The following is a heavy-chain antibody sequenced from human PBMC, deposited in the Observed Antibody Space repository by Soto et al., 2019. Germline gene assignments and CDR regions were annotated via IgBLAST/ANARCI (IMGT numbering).Heavy chain of an antibody. CDR3: ERGGFIGTPPDY. CDR2: IHPGASDT. J-gene: IGHJ4*02. CDR1: GYNFGGYW. D-gene: IGHD1-7*01. Sequence: GESLKISCKGTGYNFGGYWIGWVRQLPGKGLEWMGIIHPGASDTRYSPSFQGQVTIAADESTSTTYLQWRSLKASDSATYSCERGGFIGTPPDYWGQGTQVTVSS. V-gene: IGHV5-51*01.